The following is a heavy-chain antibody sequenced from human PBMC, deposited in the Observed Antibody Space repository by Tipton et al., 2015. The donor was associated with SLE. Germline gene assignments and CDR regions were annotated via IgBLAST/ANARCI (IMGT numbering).Heavy chain of an antibody. CDR3: ARAIRGSSGWYYGNYFDY. J-gene: IGHJ4*02. Sequence: TLSLTCSVSGGSISNYYWSWIRQPPGKGLEWIGYINYSGITNYNFSLKSRVTISVDTSKNQFSLKLSSVTAADTAVYYCARAIRGSSGWYYGNYFDYWGQGTLVTVSS. D-gene: IGHD6-19*01. CDR2: INYSGIT. CDR1: GGSISNYY. V-gene: IGHV4-59*07.